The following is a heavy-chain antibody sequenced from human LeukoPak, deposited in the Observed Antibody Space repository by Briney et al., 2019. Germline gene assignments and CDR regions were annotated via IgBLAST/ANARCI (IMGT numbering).Heavy chain of an antibody. CDR3: ARSHAGYCSGGSCYPGDY. CDR1: GYTFTGYY. Sequence: GASVRVSCKASGYTFTGYYMHWVRQAPGQGLEWMGWINPNSGGTNYAQKFQSRVTMTRDTSISTAYMELSRLRSDDTAVYYCARSHAGYCSGGSCYPGDYWGQGTLVTVSS. CDR2: INPNSGGT. D-gene: IGHD2-15*01. J-gene: IGHJ4*02. V-gene: IGHV1-2*02.